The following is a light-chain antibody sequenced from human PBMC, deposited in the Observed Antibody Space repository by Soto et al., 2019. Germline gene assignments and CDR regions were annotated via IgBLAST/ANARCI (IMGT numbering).Light chain of an antibody. Sequence: EIVMTQSPATLSVSPGERATLSCRASQSVSSNLAWYQQKPGQAPRLLIYGASTRATGIPARFSGSGSVTEFTLTISSLQSEDFAVYCCQQYNNWPQTFGQGTKVEIK. CDR1: QSVSSN. CDR2: GAS. J-gene: IGKJ1*01. CDR3: QQYNNWPQT. V-gene: IGKV3-15*01.